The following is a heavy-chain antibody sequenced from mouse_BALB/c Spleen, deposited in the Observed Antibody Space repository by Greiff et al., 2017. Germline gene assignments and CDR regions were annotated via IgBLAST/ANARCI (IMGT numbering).Heavy chain of an antibody. CDR2: ILPGSGST. J-gene: IGHJ3*01. CDR3: ARYYYDYDAWFAY. Sequence: VQLQQSGAELMKPGASVKISCKATGYTFSSYWIEWVKQRPGHGLEWIGEILPGSGSTNYNEKFKGKATFTADTSSNTAYMQLSSLTSEDSAVYYCARYYYDYDAWFAYWGQGTLVTVSA. V-gene: IGHV1-9*01. CDR1: GYTFSSYW. D-gene: IGHD2-4*01.